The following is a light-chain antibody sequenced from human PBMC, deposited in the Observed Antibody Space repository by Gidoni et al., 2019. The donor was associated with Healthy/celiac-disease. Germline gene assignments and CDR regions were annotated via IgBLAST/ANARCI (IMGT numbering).Light chain of an antibody. CDR3: QQRSNWPDT. CDR1: QSVSSY. J-gene: IGKJ2*01. CDR2: DAS. Sequence: EIVLTQSPATLSLSPGERATLSCRASQSVSSYLAWYQQKPGQAPRLLIYDASNRATGIPARFSGSGSGTDFTRVTISSLEPEDFAVYYCQQRSNWPDTFGQGTKLEIK. V-gene: IGKV3-11*01.